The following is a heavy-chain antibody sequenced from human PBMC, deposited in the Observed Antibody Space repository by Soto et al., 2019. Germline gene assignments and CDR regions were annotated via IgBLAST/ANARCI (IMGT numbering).Heavy chain of an antibody. CDR2: IGGGGGRT. V-gene: IGHV3-23*01. J-gene: IGHJ5*01. CDR3: AKGWLDF. CDR1: GFSSSSYV. Sequence: EAQLLDSGGGLVQPGGSLRLSCAASGFSSSSYVMGWVRQTPGKGLEWVSGIGGGGGRTYYADSVQGRFTISRDNSKNRPYLQMNSLRAEDTAVYYCAKGWLDFWGQGTLVTVSS.